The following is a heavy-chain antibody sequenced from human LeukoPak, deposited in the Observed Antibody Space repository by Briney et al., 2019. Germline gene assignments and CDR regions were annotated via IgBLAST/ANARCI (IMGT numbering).Heavy chain of an antibody. Sequence: PSETLSLTCTVSGGSISSSTYSWGWIRQPPGKGLEWIGNIYYSGSTYYIPSLKSRVTISVDTSKNQFSLKLSSVTAADTALCYCARTYYYDSSGVQYFQHWGQGTLVTVSS. D-gene: IGHD3-22*01. CDR3: ARTYYYDSSGVQYFQH. V-gene: IGHV4-39*01. CDR1: GGSISSSTYS. J-gene: IGHJ1*01. CDR2: IYYSGST.